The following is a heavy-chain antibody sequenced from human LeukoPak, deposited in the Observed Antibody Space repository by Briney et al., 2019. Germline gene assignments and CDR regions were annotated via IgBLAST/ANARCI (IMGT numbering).Heavy chain of an antibody. J-gene: IGHJ4*02. V-gene: IGHV4-59*01. CDR1: GDPISSYY. CDR2: IFYSGST. CDR3: AGRSARYFDH. Sequence: PSETLSLTCTVSGDPISSYYWSWIRQPPGEGLQWIGYIFYSGSTNYNASLRSRVAISVDTSKNQFSLRLPSVTAADTAVYYGAGRSARYFDHWGQGALVTVSS. D-gene: IGHD1-26*01.